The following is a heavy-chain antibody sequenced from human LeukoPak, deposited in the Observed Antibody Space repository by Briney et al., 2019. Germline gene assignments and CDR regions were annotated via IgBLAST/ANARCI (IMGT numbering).Heavy chain of an antibody. Sequence: GESLKISCKGSGYSFTSYWIGWVRQMPGKGLEWMGIIYPGDSDTRYSPSFQGQVTISADKSISTAYLQWSSLKASDTAMYYCARRLGYYYDSSGGFDYWGQGTLVTVSS. V-gene: IGHV5-51*01. CDR3: ARRLGYYYDSSGGFDY. D-gene: IGHD3-22*01. J-gene: IGHJ4*02. CDR2: IYPGDSDT. CDR1: GYSFTSYW.